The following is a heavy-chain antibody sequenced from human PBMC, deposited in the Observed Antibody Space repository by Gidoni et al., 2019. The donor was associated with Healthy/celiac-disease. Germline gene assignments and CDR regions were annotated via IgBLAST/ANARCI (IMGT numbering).Heavy chain of an antibody. CDR3: ARDLSGIAVAGTDYYYGMDV. CDR2: IYSGGST. V-gene: IGHV3-66*01. CDR1: GFTVSSNY. D-gene: IGHD6-19*01. J-gene: IGHJ6*02. Sequence: EVQLVESGGGLVKPGGSLRLSCAASGFTVSSNYMSWVRQAPGKGLEWVSVIYSGGSTYYADSVKGRFTISRDNSKNTLYLQMNSLRAEDTAVYYCARDLSGIAVAGTDYYYGMDVWGQGTTVTVSS.